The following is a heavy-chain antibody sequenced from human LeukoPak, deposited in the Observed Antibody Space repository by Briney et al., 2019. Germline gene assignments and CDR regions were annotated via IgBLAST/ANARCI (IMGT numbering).Heavy chain of an antibody. J-gene: IGHJ4*02. V-gene: IGHV5-51*01. D-gene: IGHD1-26*01. CDR3: ARRGEKGSGTYYDY. Sequence: GESLKISCQGSEYTFTDYWIGWVRQMSGKGLEWMGTIYPGDSDTRYSPSLQGQVTISADRSTNTAYLQWSSLRASDTAMYYCARRGEKGSGTYYDYWGQGTLVTVSS. CDR2: IYPGDSDT. CDR1: EYTFTDYW.